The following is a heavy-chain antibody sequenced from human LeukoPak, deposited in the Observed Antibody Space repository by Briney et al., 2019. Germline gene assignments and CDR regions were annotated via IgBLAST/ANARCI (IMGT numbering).Heavy chain of an antibody. CDR2: FDPEDGET. CDR1: GYTLTELS. J-gene: IGHJ5*02. CDR3: ARDGYSGYAYTSTFDP. D-gene: IGHD5-12*01. Sequence: GASVKVSCKVSGYTLTELSMHWVRQAPGKGLEWMGGFDPEDGETIYAQKFQGRVTMTTDTSTSTAYMELRSLRSDDTAVYYCARDGYSGYAYTSTFDPWGQGTLVTVSS. V-gene: IGHV1-24*01.